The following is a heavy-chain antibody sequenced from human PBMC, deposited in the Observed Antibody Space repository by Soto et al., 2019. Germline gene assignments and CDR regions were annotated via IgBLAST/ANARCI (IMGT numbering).Heavy chain of an antibody. CDR2: IYYSGST. J-gene: IGHJ4*02. V-gene: IGHV4-39*01. CDR3: ARVIGITMVRGVIPRGGYFDY. D-gene: IGHD3-10*01. CDR1: GGSISSSSYY. Sequence: PSEPLSLTCTVSGGSISSSSYYWGWIRQPPGKGLEWIGSIYYSGSTYYNPSLKSRVTISVDTSKNQFSLKLSSVTAADTAVYYCARVIGITMVRGVIPRGGYFDYWGQGTLVTVSS.